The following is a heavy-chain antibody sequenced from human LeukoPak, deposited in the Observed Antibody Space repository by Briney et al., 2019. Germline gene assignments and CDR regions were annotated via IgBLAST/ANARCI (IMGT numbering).Heavy chain of an antibody. CDR3: ARDPNSSSWFHWFDP. CDR2: IYHSGST. Sequence: SETLSLTCAVSGYSISSGYYWGWIRQPPGKGLEWIGSIYHSGSTYHNPSLKSRVTISVDTSKNQFSLKLSSVTAADTAVYYCARDPNSSSWFHWFDPWGQGTLVTVSS. J-gene: IGHJ5*02. CDR1: GYSISSGYY. D-gene: IGHD6-13*01. V-gene: IGHV4-38-2*02.